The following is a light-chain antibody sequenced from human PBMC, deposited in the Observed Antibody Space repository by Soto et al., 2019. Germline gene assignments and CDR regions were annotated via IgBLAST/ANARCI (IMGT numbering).Light chain of an antibody. V-gene: IGKV3-11*01. CDR3: QQRHMWHIT. CDR2: VAY. Sequence: EVVLTQSPVTLSLSPGERATLSCRASQSFRGLLAWYQQKPGQAPRLLIYVAYNRATGIPPRFSGSGSGTDFSLTISSLVPEDYAVYYCQQRHMWHITFGQGTRLEIK. CDR1: QSFRGL. J-gene: IGKJ5*01.